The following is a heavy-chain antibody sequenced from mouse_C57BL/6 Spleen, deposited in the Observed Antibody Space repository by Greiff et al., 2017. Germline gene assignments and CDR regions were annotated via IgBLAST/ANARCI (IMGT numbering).Heavy chain of an antibody. CDR2: IYPGGGYT. CDR1: GYTFTNYW. Sequence: QVHVKQSGAELVRPGTSVKMSCKASGYTFTNYWIGWAKQRPGHGLEWIGDIYPGGGYTNYNEKFKGKATLTADKSSSTAYMQFSSLTSEDSAIYYCARSDGYSLDYWGQGTTLTVSS. V-gene: IGHV1-63*01. D-gene: IGHD2-3*01. CDR3: ARSDGYSLDY. J-gene: IGHJ2*01.